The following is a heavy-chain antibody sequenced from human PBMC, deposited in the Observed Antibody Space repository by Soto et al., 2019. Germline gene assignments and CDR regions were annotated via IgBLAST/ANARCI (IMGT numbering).Heavy chain of an antibody. CDR1: GYSFTSYW. CDR2: IYPGDSDT. Sequence: GDSLNPSCKGSGYSFTSYWIGWVRQMPGKGLEWMGIIYPGDSDTRYSPSFQGQVTISADKSISTAYLQWSSLKASDTAMYYCARQDYYDSSGYYPGAYWGQGTLVTVSS. D-gene: IGHD3-22*01. J-gene: IGHJ4*02. V-gene: IGHV5-51*01. CDR3: ARQDYYDSSGYYPGAY.